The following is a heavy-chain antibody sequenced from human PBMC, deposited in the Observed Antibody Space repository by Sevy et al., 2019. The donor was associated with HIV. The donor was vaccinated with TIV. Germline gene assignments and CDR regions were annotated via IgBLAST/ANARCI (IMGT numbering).Heavy chain of an antibody. D-gene: IGHD2-2*01. J-gene: IGHJ6*03. CDR1: GYTFTSYY. V-gene: IGHV1-46*03. Sequence: ASVKVSCKASGYTFTSYYMHWVRQAPGQGLEWMGIINPSGGSTSYAQKFQGRVTMTRDTSTSTVYMELSSLRSEDTAVYYCARDPGLLGYCSSTSCYGSYYYYMDVWGKGTPVTVSS. CDR2: INPSGGST. CDR3: ARDPGLLGYCSSTSCYGSYYYYMDV.